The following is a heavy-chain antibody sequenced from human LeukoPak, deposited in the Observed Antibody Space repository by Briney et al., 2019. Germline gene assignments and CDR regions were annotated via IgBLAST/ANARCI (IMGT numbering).Heavy chain of an antibody. CDR2: IYTSGSN. V-gene: IGHV4-4*07. CDR1: GGSISSYY. Sequence: PSETLSLTCTVSGGSISSYYWSWIRQPAGKGLEWIGRIYTSGSNNYNPSLKSRVTISVDKSKNQFSLKLSSVTAADTAVYYCARGCSSTSCRGFDPWGQGTLVTVSS. CDR3: ARGCSSTSCRGFDP. J-gene: IGHJ5*02. D-gene: IGHD2-2*01.